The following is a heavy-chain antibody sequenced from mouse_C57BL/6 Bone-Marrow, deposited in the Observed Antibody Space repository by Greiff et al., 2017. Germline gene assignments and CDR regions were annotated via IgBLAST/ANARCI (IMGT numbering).Heavy chain of an antibody. CDR3: ARLEFDGSSGDWYFDD. D-gene: IGHD1-1*01. CDR1: GYTFTSYD. Sequence: QVQLQQSGPELVKPGASVKLSCKASGYTFTSYDINWVKQRPGQGLEWIGWIFPRDGSTKYNEKFKGKATLTVDTSSSTAYMELHSLTSENSAVYFCARLEFDGSSGDWYFDDWGKGTTVTVSS. CDR2: IFPRDGST. V-gene: IGHV1-85*01. J-gene: IGHJ1*03.